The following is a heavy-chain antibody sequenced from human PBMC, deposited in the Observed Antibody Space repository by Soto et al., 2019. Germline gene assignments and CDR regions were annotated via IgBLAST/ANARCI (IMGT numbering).Heavy chain of an antibody. J-gene: IGHJ4*02. D-gene: IGHD3-9*01. Sequence: EVQLVESGGGLVKPGGSLRLSCAASGFTFSSYSMNWVRQAPGKGLEWVSSISSSSSYIYYADSVKGRFTISRDNAKNSLYLQINSLRAEDTAVSYCARDRADILTGLDYWGQGTLVTVSS. V-gene: IGHV3-21*01. CDR3: ARDRADILTGLDY. CDR2: ISSSSSYI. CDR1: GFTFSSYS.